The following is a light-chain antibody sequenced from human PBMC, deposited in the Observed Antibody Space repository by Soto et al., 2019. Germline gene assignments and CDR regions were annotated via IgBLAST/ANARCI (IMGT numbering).Light chain of an antibody. CDR1: QSISNW. V-gene: IGKV1-5*03. Sequence: DIQMTQSPSTLSASVGDRATITCRASQSISNWLAWYQQRPGKAPKLLIYMASRLEGGVASRFSGSGSGTEFTLTISSLEPDDFATYYCQQYNTYSRTFGQGTKVEIK. CDR3: QQYNTYSRT. CDR2: MAS. J-gene: IGKJ1*01.